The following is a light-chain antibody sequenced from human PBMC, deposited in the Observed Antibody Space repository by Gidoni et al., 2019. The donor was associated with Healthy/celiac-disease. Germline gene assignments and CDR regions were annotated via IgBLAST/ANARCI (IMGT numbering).Light chain of an antibody. CDR1: QSVSSN. J-gene: IGKJ4*01. V-gene: IGKV3-15*01. CDR3: QQYNNWSPFT. Sequence: EIVMTQSAATLSVSPGERATLSCRASQSVSSNLAWYQPKPGQAPRLLIYGASTRATGIPARFSGSVSGTEFTLTLIRLQSEDFAVYYCQQYNNWSPFTFXGXTKVEIK. CDR2: GAS.